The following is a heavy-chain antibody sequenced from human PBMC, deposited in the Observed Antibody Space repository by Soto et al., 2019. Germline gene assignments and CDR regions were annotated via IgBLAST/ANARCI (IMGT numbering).Heavy chain of an antibody. Sequence: PGGSLRLSCAASGFTFSDYYMSWIRQAPGKGLEWVSYISSSGSTIYYADSVKGRFTISRDNAKNSLYLQMNSLRAEDTAVYYCARVGVGGHCSSTSCPPDYWGQGTLVTVSS. CDR3: ARVGVGGHCSSTSCPPDY. D-gene: IGHD2-2*01. CDR2: ISSSGSTI. CDR1: GFTFSDYY. J-gene: IGHJ4*02. V-gene: IGHV3-11*01.